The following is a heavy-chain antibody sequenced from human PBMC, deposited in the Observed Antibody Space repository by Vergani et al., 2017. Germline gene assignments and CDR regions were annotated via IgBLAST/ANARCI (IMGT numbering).Heavy chain of an antibody. D-gene: IGHD1-26*01. CDR3: AREKWDGSYSSFDY. V-gene: IGHV3-48*03. CDR1: GFSFSSYE. J-gene: IGHJ4*02. CDR2: ISSSGSTI. Sequence: EVQLVESGGGLVQPGGSLRLSCAASGFSFSSYEMNWVRQAPGKGLEWVSYISSSGSTIYYADSVKGRFTISRDNAKNTLYLQMNSLRAEDTAVYYCAREKWDGSYSSFDYWGQGTLVTVSS.